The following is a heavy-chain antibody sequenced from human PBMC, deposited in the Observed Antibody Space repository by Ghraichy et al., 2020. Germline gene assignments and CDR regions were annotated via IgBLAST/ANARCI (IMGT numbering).Heavy chain of an antibody. CDR1: VYTVTEIS. J-gene: IGHJ4*02. Sequence: ASVKVSCKVSVYTVTEISIHWVRQAPGKGLEWMGGFDPEYDEKIVAQRFQDRVSMTEDSSADTAYLELSGLRSEDTAIYYCATALPGSNFLEFWGQGTRVTVSS. CDR2: FDPEYDEK. D-gene: IGHD3-10*01. CDR3: ATALPGSNFLEF. V-gene: IGHV1-24*01.